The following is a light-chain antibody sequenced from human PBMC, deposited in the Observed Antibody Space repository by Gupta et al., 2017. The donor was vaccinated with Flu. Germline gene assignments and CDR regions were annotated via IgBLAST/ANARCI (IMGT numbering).Light chain of an antibody. J-gene: IGKJ2*01. CDR1: QSVSSSY. CDR3: QQYGSSPPVYT. CDR2: GAS. Sequence: EIVLTQSPGTLSLSPEERATLSCRASQSVSSSYLAWYQQKPGQAPRLLIYGASSRATGIPDRFSGSGSGTDFTLTISRLEPEDFAVYYCQQYGSSPPVYTFGQGTKLEIK. V-gene: IGKV3-20*01.